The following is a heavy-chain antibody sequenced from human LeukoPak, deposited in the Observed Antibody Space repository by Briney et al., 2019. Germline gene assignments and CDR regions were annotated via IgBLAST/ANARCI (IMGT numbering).Heavy chain of an antibody. CDR2: IYTSGST. CDR3: ARDRSGYFDP. Sequence: SQTLSLTCTVSGGSISSGSYYWSWIRQPAGKGPEWIGRIYTSGSTNYNPSLKSRVTISVDTSKNQFSLKLSSVTAADTAVYYCARDRSGYFDPWGQGTLVTVSS. D-gene: IGHD3-3*01. V-gene: IGHV4-61*02. J-gene: IGHJ5*02. CDR1: GGSISSGSYY.